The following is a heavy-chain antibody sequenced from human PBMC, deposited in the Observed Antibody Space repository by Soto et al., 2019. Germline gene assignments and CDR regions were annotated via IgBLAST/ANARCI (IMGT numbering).Heavy chain of an antibody. V-gene: IGHV3-66*01. D-gene: IGHD3-10*01. CDR2: IYTSGNT. J-gene: IGHJ4*02. Sequence: EVQLVESGGGLVQPGGSLRLSCAASGFTVSSNYMSWVRQAPGKGLEWVSVIYTSGNTYYADSVNGRFTISRDNSKNTMYLTMNSLRAEDTAVYYCARGVGYYGSGSYFDSWGQGTLVTVSS. CDR3: ARGVGYYGSGSYFDS. CDR1: GFTVSSNY.